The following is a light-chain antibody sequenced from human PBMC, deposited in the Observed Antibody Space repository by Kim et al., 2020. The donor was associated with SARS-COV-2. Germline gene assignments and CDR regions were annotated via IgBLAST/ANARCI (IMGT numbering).Light chain of an antibody. CDR1: QSISDW. V-gene: IGKV1-5*03. CDR2: RAS. CDR3: QQYNTYWRT. Sequence: DIQMTQSPSTLSASVGDTVTITCRVSQSISDWLAWYQQKSGKAPKLLIYRASNLQSGVPSRFSGSGSGTEFTLTISSLQPDDFATYYCQQYNTYWRTFGQGTKVDIK. J-gene: IGKJ1*01.